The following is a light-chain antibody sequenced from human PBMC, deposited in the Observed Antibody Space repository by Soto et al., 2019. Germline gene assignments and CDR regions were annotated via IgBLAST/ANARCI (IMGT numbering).Light chain of an antibody. CDR3: SSFTTSSTLV. Sequence: QSVLTQPASVSGSPGQSITISCIGTSSDVGAYNYVSWYRHHPVKAPKLMIYDVSNRPSGVSSRFSGSKSGNTASLTISGLQAEDEADYYCSSFTTSSTLVFGTGTKLTVL. CDR2: DVS. CDR1: SSDVGAYNY. J-gene: IGLJ1*01. V-gene: IGLV2-14*03.